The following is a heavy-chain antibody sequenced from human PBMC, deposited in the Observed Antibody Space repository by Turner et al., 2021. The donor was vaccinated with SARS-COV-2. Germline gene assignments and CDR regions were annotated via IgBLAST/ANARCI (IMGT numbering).Heavy chain of an antibody. D-gene: IGHD3-22*01. CDR3: ARECDDSSGCAEYFQH. CDR2: ISYDGRNK. CDR1: GLTFSSYA. J-gene: IGHJ1*01. Sequence: QLQLVESGGGVVQPGRSLRLSCAASGLTFSSYAMHWVRQAPGKGLEWVAVISYDGRNKYYADSVKGRFTISRDNSKNTLYLQMNSLRAEDTAVYYCARECDDSSGCAEYFQHWGQGTLVTVSS. V-gene: IGHV3-30*04.